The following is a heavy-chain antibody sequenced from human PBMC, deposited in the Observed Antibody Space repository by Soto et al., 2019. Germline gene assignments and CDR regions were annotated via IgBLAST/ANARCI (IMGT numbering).Heavy chain of an antibody. CDR2: IYYSGST. Sequence: SETLSLTCTFSVVSISSYYWSCIRHPPGKGLEWIGYIYYSGSTNYNPSLKSRVTISVDTSKNQFSLKLSSVTAADTAVYYCARDSSAVDGIAVEYWGQGTLVNVS. D-gene: IGHD6-19*01. J-gene: IGHJ4*02. CDR1: VVSISSYY. V-gene: IGHV4-59*01. CDR3: ARDSSAVDGIAVEY.